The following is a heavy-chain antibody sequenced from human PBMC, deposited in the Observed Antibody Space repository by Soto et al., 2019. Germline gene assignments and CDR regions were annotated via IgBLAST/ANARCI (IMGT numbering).Heavy chain of an antibody. CDR1: GGSLGGFY. Sequence: SETLSLTCAVSGGSLGGFYWSWIRQSPEKGLEWIGFIYTSGSTTYNPSLKSRVTISVDASRNQFSLRLTSVTAADTAVYYCARDALTAVRPPSWFDAWGQGTLVTVSS. CDR3: ARDALTAVRPPSWFDA. D-gene: IGHD6-6*01. CDR2: IYTSGST. V-gene: IGHV4-59*01. J-gene: IGHJ5*02.